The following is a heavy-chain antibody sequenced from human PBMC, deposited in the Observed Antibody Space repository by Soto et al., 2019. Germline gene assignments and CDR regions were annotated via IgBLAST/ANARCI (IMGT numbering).Heavy chain of an antibody. Sequence: EVQLLQTGGGLVQPGGSLSLSCAASGFMFSTYAMNWVRQAPGKGLEWVSAISSSGDSAYYAEAVRGRFTISRDNSINTLYLQVKSLRPEDTAVYYCAHPRGYGVFDAVDIWGQGTMVTVSS. J-gene: IGHJ3*02. CDR1: GFMFSTYA. D-gene: IGHD4-17*01. CDR2: ISSSGDSA. CDR3: AHPRGYGVFDAVDI. V-gene: IGHV3-23*01.